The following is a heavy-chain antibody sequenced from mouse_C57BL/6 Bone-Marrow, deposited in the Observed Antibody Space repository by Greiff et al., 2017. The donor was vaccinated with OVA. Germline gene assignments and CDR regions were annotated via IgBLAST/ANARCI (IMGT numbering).Heavy chain of an antibody. CDR1: GFTFSSYT. Sequence: EVKLVESGGGLVKPGGSLKLSCAASGFTFSSYTMSWVRQTPEKRLEWVATISGGGGNTYYPDSVKGRLTISKDNAKNTLYLQMSSLRSEDTALYYCESLYDYDGDYWGQGTTLTVSS. D-gene: IGHD2-4*01. J-gene: IGHJ2*01. CDR2: ISGGGGNT. V-gene: IGHV5-9*01. CDR3: ESLYDYDGDY.